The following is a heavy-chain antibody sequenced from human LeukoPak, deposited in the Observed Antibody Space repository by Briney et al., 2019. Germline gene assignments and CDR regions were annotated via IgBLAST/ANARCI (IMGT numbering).Heavy chain of an antibody. CDR1: GGTFSSYA. D-gene: IGHD5-18*01. Sequence: EASVKVSCKASGGTFSSYAISWVRQAPGQGLEWMGGIIPIFGTANYAQKFQGRVTITADESTSTAYMELSSLRSEDTAVYYCAGAGDTAMAHWGQGTLATVSS. CDR3: AGAGDTAMAH. CDR2: IIPIFGTA. J-gene: IGHJ4*02. V-gene: IGHV1-69*13.